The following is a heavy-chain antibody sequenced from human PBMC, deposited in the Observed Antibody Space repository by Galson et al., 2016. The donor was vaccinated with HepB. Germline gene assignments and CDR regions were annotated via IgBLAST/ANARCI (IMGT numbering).Heavy chain of an antibody. D-gene: IGHD3-10*01. Sequence: SLRLSCATSGFTFRSHGMHWVRQAPGKGLEWVAVISFDGGKELYADSVKGRFTISRDNFNNTVHLQMNSLRTEDTGVYYCAKGPQAVLIRGLTVYYYYMDVWGKGTTVTVSS. CDR3: AKGPQAVLIRGLTVYYYYMDV. J-gene: IGHJ6*03. CDR2: ISFDGGKE. V-gene: IGHV3-30*18. CDR1: GFTFRSHG.